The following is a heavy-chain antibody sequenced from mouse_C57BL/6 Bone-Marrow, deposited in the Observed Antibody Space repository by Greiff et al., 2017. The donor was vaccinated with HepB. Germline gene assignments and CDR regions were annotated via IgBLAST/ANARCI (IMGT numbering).Heavy chain of an antibody. D-gene: IGHD1-3*01. CDR3: ARLKGTSWFAY. CDR1: GYTFTSYG. J-gene: IGHJ3*01. CDR2: IYPRSGNT. Sequence: VKLQESGAELARPGASVKLSCKASGYTFTSYGISWVKQRTGQGLEWIGEIYPRSGNTYYNEKFKGKATLTADKSSSTAYMELRSLTSEDSAVYFCARLKGTSWFAYWGQGTLVTVSA. V-gene: IGHV1-81*01.